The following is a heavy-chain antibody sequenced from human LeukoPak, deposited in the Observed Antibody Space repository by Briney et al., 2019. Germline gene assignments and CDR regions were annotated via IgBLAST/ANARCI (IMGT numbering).Heavy chain of an antibody. CDR3: AKGGEVSSWYKRLKLHFDY. D-gene: IGHD6-13*01. Sequence: SGGSLRLSCAASGFTFSSYTMTWVRQAPGKGLEWVSGISGSGDSTYYADSVKGRFTISRDNSKNTLFLQMNSLRAEDTAVYYCAKGGEVSSWYKRLKLHFDYWGQGTLVTVSS. V-gene: IGHV3-23*01. CDR2: ISGSGDST. J-gene: IGHJ4*02. CDR1: GFTFSSYT.